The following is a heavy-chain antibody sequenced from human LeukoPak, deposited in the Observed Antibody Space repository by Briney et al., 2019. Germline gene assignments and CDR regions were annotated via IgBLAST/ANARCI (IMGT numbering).Heavy chain of an antibody. J-gene: IGHJ5*02. V-gene: IGHV3-23*01. CDR2: ISSTGGTA. CDR3: ARDRYCSST. D-gene: IGHD2-2*01. CDR1: GFTFSSFG. Sequence: GGSLRLSCAASGFTFSSFGMSWVRQAPGKGLEWVSAISSTGGTAYYADSVKGRFTISRDNSKNTLYLQMNSLRAEDTALYYCARDRYCSSTWGQGTLVTVSS.